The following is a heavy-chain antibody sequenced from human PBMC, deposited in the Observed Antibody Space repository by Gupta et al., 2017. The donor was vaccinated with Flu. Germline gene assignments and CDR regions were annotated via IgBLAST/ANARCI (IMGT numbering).Heavy chain of an antibody. D-gene: IGHD6-6*01. J-gene: IGHJ4*02. CDR3: AAEYNGSSHSN. CDR2: IYYSGTT. Sequence: SISTGSYDWGWVRQPPGKGLEWIGSIYYSGTTYDKPSLESRVTLSVDRSKNQFLLKLRYVTAADTAIYYCAAEYNGSSHSNWGQGTLVHVSS. CDR1: SISTGSYD. V-gene: IGHV4-39*01.